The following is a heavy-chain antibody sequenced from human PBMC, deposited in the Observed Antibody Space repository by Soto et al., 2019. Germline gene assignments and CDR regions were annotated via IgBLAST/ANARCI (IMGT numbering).Heavy chain of an antibody. CDR3: ARGLLRYFDWLVSEYDY. D-gene: IGHD3-9*01. CDR2: MNPNSGNT. Sequence: ASVKVSCKASGYTFTSYDINWVRQATGQGLEWMGWMNPNSGNTGYAQKFQGRVTMTRNTSISTAYMELSSLRSEDTAVYYCARGLLRYFDWLVSEYDYWGQGTLVNVS. J-gene: IGHJ4*02. CDR1: GYTFTSYD. V-gene: IGHV1-8*01.